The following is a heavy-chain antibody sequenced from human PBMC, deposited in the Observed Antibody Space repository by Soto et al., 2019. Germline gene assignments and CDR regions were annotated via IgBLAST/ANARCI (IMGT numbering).Heavy chain of an antibody. CDR3: AKDPGYYDSSGYLALLDY. CDR1: GFTFSSYV. D-gene: IGHD3-22*01. Sequence: GGSLILSCAXSGFTFSSYVIHWVRQAPGKGLEWVAVISYDGSNKYYADSVKGRFTISKDNSKNTLYLQMNSLRAEDTAVYYCAKDPGYYDSSGYLALLDYWGQGTLVTVSS. J-gene: IGHJ4*02. CDR2: ISYDGSNK. V-gene: IGHV3-30-3*01.